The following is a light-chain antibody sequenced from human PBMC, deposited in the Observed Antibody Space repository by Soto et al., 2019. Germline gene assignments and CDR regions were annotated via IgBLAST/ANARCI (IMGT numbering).Light chain of an antibody. J-gene: IGLJ1*01. Sequence: QSVLTQPASVSGSPGQSITISCTGTSSDVGNYNYVSWYQQYPGRVPKLLIYMVNNRASGVSNRFSGSKSGNTASLTISGLQAEDEADYFCGSYTTSSNYVFGTGTKVTVL. CDR1: SSDVGNYNY. V-gene: IGLV2-14*01. CDR3: GSYTTSSNYV. CDR2: MVN.